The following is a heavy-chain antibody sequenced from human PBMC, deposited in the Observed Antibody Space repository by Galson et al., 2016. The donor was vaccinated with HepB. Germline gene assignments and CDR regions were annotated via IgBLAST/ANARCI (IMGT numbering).Heavy chain of an antibody. Sequence: SLRLSCAASGFTFSSYAMTWVRQAPGKGLDWVSTISGSGDETNYADSVKGRFTFSRDNSKNTLYRQMTSLRAEDTAVYYCASGIAVTTSNSFWYFDLWGRGTLVTVSS. CDR3: ASGIAVTTSNSFWYFDL. CDR2: ISGSGDET. J-gene: IGHJ2*01. D-gene: IGHD3-10*01. V-gene: IGHV3-23*01. CDR1: GFTFSSYA.